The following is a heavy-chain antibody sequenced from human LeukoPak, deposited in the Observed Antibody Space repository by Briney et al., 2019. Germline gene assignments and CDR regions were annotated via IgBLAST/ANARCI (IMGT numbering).Heavy chain of an antibody. Sequence: ASVKVSCKASGYTFTSYGISWVRQAPGQGLEWMGWISAYNGNTNYAQKLQGRVTMTTDTSTSTAYMEPRSLRSDDTAVYYCARPYDSIDAFDIWGQGTMVTVSS. D-gene: IGHD3-22*01. V-gene: IGHV1-18*01. J-gene: IGHJ3*02. CDR2: ISAYNGNT. CDR1: GYTFTSYG. CDR3: ARPYDSIDAFDI.